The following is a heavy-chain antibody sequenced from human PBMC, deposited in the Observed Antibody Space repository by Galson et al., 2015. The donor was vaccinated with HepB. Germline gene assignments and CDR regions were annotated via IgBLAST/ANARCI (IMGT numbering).Heavy chain of an antibody. V-gene: IGHV1-69*13. D-gene: IGHD4-23*01. CDR2: IIPFLGKA. J-gene: IGHJ3*02. CDR1: GDTLSRCA. Sequence: SVKVSCKASGDTLSRCAISWVRQAPGQGLEWMGGIIPFLGKANSAQRFQDRLTITADESTSTAYMELSSLRSDDTAVYYCARRTFDYSGNYGAFDMWGQGTTVTVSS. CDR3: ARRTFDYSGNYGAFDM.